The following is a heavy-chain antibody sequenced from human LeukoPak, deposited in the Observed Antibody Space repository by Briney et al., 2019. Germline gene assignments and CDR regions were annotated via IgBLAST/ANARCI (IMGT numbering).Heavy chain of an antibody. J-gene: IGHJ4*02. CDR1: GYTFTSYD. Sequence: GASVKVSCKASGYTFTSYDINWVRQATGQGLEWMGWMNPNSGNTGYAQNFQGRVTMTRDTSISTAYMELSSLTSEDTAVYYCTRNIVATTNYDYWGQGTLVTVSS. V-gene: IGHV1-8*02. CDR2: MNPNSGNT. CDR3: TRNIVATTNYDY. D-gene: IGHD5-12*01.